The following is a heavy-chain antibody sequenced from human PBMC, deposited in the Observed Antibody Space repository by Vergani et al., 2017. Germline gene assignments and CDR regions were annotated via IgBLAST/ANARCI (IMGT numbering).Heavy chain of an antibody. D-gene: IGHD7-27*01. CDR3: AAGAGAFDI. V-gene: IGHV4-4*07. Sequence: QVQLQESGPGLVKTSETLSLTCSASGAPISYWCWSWLRQPAGKGLEWIGRLCPSGSTNYKPSLKSRVTMSIDTSKNQFSLKLTSVTAADTAVYYCAAGAGAFDIWRQGTLVTVSS. CDR2: LCPSGST. CDR1: GAPISYWC. J-gene: IGHJ4*02.